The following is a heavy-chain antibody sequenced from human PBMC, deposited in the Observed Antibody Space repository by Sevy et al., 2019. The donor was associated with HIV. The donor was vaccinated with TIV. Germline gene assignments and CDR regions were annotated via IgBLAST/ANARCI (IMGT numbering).Heavy chain of an antibody. Sequence: ASVKVYCKASGGTFSSYAIGWVRQAPGQGLEWMGGIIPIFGTANSARKFQGRVTITADKSTSTAYMELSSLRSEDTAVYYCAIDRRATGYSSGWYPNWFDPWGQGTLVTVSS. V-gene: IGHV1-69*06. D-gene: IGHD6-19*01. CDR1: GGTFSSYA. CDR3: AIDRRATGYSSGWYPNWFDP. CDR2: IIPIFGTA. J-gene: IGHJ5*02.